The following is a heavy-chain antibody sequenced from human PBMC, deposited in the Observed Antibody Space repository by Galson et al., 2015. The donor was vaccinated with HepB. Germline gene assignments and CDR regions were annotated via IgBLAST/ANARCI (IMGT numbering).Heavy chain of an antibody. J-gene: IGHJ4*02. CDR1: GFTFSSYA. CDR2: ISGSGGST. V-gene: IGHV3-23*01. D-gene: IGHD2-2*01. Sequence: SLRLSCAASGFTFSSYAMHWVRQAPGKGLEWVSAISGSGGSTYYADSVKGRFTISRDNSKNMLYLQMNSLRAEDTAVYYCAQVLPGPFPLPFHYWGQGTLVTVSS. CDR3: AQVLPGPFPLPFHY.